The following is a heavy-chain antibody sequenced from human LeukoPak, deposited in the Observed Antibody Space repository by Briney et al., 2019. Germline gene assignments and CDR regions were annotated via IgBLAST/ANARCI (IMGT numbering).Heavy chain of an antibody. D-gene: IGHD4-11*01. V-gene: IGHV3-30*02. Sequence: GGSLRLSCAASGFTFSSYGMHWVRQAPGKGLEWVAFIRYDGSNKYYADSVKGRFTISRDNSKNTLYLQMNSLRAEDTAVYYCAKVTVTNYYYYYMDVWGKGTTVTTSS. CDR3: AKVTVTNYYYYYMDV. CDR1: GFTFSSYG. CDR2: IRYDGSNK. J-gene: IGHJ6*03.